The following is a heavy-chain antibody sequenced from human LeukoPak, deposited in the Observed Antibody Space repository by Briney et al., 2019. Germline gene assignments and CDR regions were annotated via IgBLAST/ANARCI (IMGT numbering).Heavy chain of an antibody. CDR3: ATSGYTGYDRPS. CDR2: IGYRAGI. J-gene: IGHJ5*02. CDR1: GFTFSSHA. D-gene: IGHD5-12*01. Sequence: GGSLRLSCVASGFTFSSHAMAWVRQAPGKGLEWVSVIGYRAGINYADSVKGRCTIFREDFKNTLYLQLNSLRVEDTVVYYCATSGYTGYDRPSWGQGT. V-gene: IGHV3-23*01.